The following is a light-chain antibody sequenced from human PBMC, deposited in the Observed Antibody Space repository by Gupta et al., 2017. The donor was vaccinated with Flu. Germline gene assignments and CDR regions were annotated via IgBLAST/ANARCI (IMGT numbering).Light chain of an antibody. CDR2: DVA. CDR1: SSDLGGYNY. Sequence: QSALTQPASVSGSPGQSITISCPGASSDLGGYNYVSWYQHHPGKAPKLIIYDVAHRPSGVSDRFSGSKSGNTASLTISGLQSEDEADYYCSSYTSDSLIFGGGTKVTVL. V-gene: IGLV2-14*03. CDR3: SSYTSDSLI. J-gene: IGLJ2*01.